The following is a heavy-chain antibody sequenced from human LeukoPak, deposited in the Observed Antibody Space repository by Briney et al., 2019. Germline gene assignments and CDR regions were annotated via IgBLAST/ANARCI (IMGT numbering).Heavy chain of an antibody. CDR1: GGSISSHY. D-gene: IGHD3-22*01. Sequence: SETLSLTCTVSGGSISSHYWSWIRQPPGKGLEWIGDIYYSGNTNYNPSLKSRVTISLDTSKNQFSLRLSSVTAADTAVYYCARDDSSGYSTLGYWGQGTLVTVSS. J-gene: IGHJ4*02. CDR2: IYYSGNT. V-gene: IGHV4-59*11. CDR3: ARDDSSGYSTLGY.